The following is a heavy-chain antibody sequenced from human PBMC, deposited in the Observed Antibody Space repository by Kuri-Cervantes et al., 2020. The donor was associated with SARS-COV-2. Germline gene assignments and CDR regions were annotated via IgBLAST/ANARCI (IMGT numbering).Heavy chain of an antibody. V-gene: IGHV1-69*13. J-gene: IGHJ4*02. CDR3: ARDVGYGGTSELDITYFDY. Sequence: SVKVSCKASGATFSTYGFSWVRQAPGQGLEWMGGIIPFFGTPNYAPKFEGRVTITADESTSTAYMELSSLRFEDTAVYFCARDVGYGGTSELDITYFDYWGQGTLVTVSS. D-gene: IGHD4-23*01. CDR2: IIPFFGTP. CDR1: GATFSTYG.